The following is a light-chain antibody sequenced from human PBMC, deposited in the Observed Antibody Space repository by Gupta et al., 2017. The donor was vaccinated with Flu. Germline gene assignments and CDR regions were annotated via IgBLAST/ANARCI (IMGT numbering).Light chain of an antibody. CDR1: VFPKSY. Sequence: GDVFPKSYVYWYQQKPGQAPVMLIYKDTERPSGIPERISGSTSGTTVTLTIIGVQAEDEADYYCQSGDTDSNSVVFGGGTKLTVL. J-gene: IGLJ2*01. CDR3: QSGDTDSNSVV. V-gene: IGLV3-25*03. CDR2: KDT.